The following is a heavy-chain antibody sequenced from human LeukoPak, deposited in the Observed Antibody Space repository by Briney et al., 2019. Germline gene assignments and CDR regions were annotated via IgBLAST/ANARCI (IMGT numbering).Heavy chain of an antibody. CDR3: ARGPTIIYYEGSGYYIFDS. D-gene: IGHD3-22*01. J-gene: IGHJ4*02. V-gene: IGHV4-34*01. Sequence: PSETLSLTCAVFGGSFSGNYWSWIRQSPGKGLEWIGEINQSGSTNYSPSLKSRVTISVDTSKNQFSLELSSVTAADTAVYYCARGPTIIYYEGSGYYIFDSWGQGTLVTVSS. CDR2: INQSGST. CDR1: GGSFSGNY.